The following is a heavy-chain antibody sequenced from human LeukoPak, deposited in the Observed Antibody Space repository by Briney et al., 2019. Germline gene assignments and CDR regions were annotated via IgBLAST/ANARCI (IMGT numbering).Heavy chain of an antibody. V-gene: IGHV4-4*02. CDR2: IYHSGST. CDR3: ARRNYYGSGSYNYFDY. CDR1: GGSNSSSNW. Sequence: PSGTLSLTCAVSGGSNSSSNWWSWVRQPPGKGLEWIGEIYHSGSTNYNPSLKSRVTISVDKSKNQFSLKLSSVTAADTAVYYCARRNYYGSGSYNYFDYWGQGTLVTVSS. D-gene: IGHD3-10*01. J-gene: IGHJ4*02.